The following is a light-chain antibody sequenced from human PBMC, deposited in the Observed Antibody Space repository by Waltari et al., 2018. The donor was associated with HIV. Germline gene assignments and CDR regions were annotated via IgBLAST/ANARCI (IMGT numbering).Light chain of an antibody. CDR3: TSYTTSITYV. J-gene: IGLJ1*01. CDR1: SSHVGASKF. V-gene: IGLV2-14*01. CDR2: EVS. Sequence: QSALTQPASVSGSPGQSITISCTGTSSHVGASKFVSWYQQHPGKAPKLIIYEVSTRPSGVSNRFSASKSGNTASLTISGLQAEDEADYYCTSYTTSITYVFGTGTKVTVL.